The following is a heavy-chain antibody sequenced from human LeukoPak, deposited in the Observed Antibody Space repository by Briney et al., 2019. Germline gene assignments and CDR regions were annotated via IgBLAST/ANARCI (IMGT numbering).Heavy chain of an antibody. D-gene: IGHD3-10*01. Sequence: PSETLSLTCAVSGGSISSSNWWSWVRQPPGKGLEWIGEIYHSGSTNYNPPLKSRVTISVDKSKNQFSLKLSSVTAADTAVYYCARGYYYGSGSYPLDVWGKGTTVTVSS. CDR1: GGSISSSNW. J-gene: IGHJ6*04. CDR3: ARGYYYGSGSYPLDV. CDR2: IYHSGST. V-gene: IGHV4-4*02.